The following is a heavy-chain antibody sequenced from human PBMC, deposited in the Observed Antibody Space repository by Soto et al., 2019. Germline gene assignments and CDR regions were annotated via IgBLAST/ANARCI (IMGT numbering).Heavy chain of an antibody. V-gene: IGHV4-39*01. CDR1: GGSISSSSYY. J-gene: IGHJ4*02. CDR3: ASLLGIKFDY. CDR2: IYYSGTT. Sequence: NPSETLSLTCTVSGGSISSSSYYWGWIRQPPGKGLEWIGTIYYSGTTNYNPSLKGRVTISVDTSQNQFSLKLNSLTAADTAVYYCASLLGIKFDYWGQGALVTVSS. D-gene: IGHD3-10*01.